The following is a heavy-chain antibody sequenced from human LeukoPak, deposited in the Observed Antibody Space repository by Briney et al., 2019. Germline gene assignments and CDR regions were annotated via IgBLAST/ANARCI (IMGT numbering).Heavy chain of an antibody. Sequence: SQTLSLTCSVSGGSISSGDHYWSWIRQLPGKGLEWIAYIYYSGTTYYNPSLKGRVSISIDTSKNQFSLNLTSVTAADTAVYYCARATIQLWLPGTIDYWGQGTLVTVSS. CDR3: ARATIQLWLPGTIDY. CDR2: IYYSGTT. CDR1: GGSISSGDHY. D-gene: IGHD5-18*01. J-gene: IGHJ4*02. V-gene: IGHV4-31*03.